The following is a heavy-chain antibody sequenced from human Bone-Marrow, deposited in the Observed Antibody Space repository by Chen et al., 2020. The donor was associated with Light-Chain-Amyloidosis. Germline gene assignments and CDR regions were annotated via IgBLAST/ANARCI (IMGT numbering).Heavy chain of an antibody. CDR3: AKDISYDDILPGYPADAFDI. CDR1: GFAFSSYA. Sequence: EVQLVESGGGLLQRGGSLRLSCAASGFAFSSYAMSWLRQAPGKGLVWVSTISGSGGSRYYGDSVDFRFTISTDNCENALLLQRNSLRAEDTAVYYCAKDISYDDILPGYPADAFDIWGQGTMVTVSS. V-gene: IGHV3-23*04. D-gene: IGHD3-9*01. CDR2: ISGSGGSR. J-gene: IGHJ3*02.